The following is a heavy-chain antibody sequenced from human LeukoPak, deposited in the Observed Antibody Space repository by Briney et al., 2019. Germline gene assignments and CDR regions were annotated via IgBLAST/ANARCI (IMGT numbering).Heavy chain of an antibody. CDR3: AGSGYSSGWYAY. D-gene: IGHD6-19*01. Sequence: SVKVSCKASGGTFSSYAISSVRQAPGQGLEWMGGIIPIFGTANYAQKFQGRVTITADESTSTAYMELSSLKSEDTAVYYCAGSGYSSGWYAYWGQGTLVTVSS. CDR1: GGTFSSYA. J-gene: IGHJ4*02. CDR2: IIPIFGTA. V-gene: IGHV1-69*13.